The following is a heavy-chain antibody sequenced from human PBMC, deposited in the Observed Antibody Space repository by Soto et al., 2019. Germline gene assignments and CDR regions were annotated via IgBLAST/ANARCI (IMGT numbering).Heavy chain of an antibody. V-gene: IGHV2-5*02. CDR1: GFSLSTSGVG. D-gene: IGHD5-18*01. J-gene: IGHJ6*02. Sequence: QITLKESGPTLVKPTQTLTLTCTFSGFSLSTSGVGVGWIRQPPGKALEWLALIYWDDDKRYSPSLRSRLTITKDTSKNQVVLSMTNMDPVDTATYYCAHRTIQVYGMDVWGQGTTVTVSS. CDR2: IYWDDDK. CDR3: AHRTIQVYGMDV.